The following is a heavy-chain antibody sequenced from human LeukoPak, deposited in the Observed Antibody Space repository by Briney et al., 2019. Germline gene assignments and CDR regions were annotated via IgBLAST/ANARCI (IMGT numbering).Heavy chain of an antibody. Sequence: SQTLSLTCAISGDSFSSNSATWNWIRQSPSRGLVWLGRTYYRSKWYTDYAVSVKSRITINPDTSKNQFSLQLNSVTPEDTAVYYCARDTASISTSEPPYYYYYMDVWGKGTTVTVSS. CDR3: ARDTASISTSEPPYYYYYMDV. D-gene: IGHD3-3*02. CDR1: GDSFSSNSAT. J-gene: IGHJ6*03. V-gene: IGHV6-1*01. CDR2: TYYRSKWYT.